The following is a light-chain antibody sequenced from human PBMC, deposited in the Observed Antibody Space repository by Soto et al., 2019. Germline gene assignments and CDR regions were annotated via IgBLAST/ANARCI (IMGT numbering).Light chain of an antibody. Sequence: AIRMTQSPSSFSASTGDRVTITCRASQRISSYLAWYQQKPGKAPKLLIYAASTLQSGVPSRFSGSGSGTDFTLTISCLQSEDFATYYCQLYYSYPRTFGQGTKVEIK. CDR2: AAS. J-gene: IGKJ1*01. CDR1: QRISSY. CDR3: QLYYSYPRT. V-gene: IGKV1-8*01.